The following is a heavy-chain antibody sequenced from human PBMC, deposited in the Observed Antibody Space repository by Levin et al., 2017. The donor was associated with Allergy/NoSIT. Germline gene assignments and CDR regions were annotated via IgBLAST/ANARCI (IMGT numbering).Heavy chain of an antibody. CDR3: ATAPHCSGGVCYISYSY. Sequence: GGSLRLSCAASGFTFSDHYMDWVRQAPGKGLEWVGRIRNKANSYTTEYAASVKGRFTISRDDSKNSLYLQMNSLKTEDTAVYYCATAPHCSGGVCYISYSYWGQGTLVTVSS. J-gene: IGHJ4*02. CDR1: GFTFSDHY. V-gene: IGHV3-72*01. CDR2: IRNKANSYTT. D-gene: IGHD2-8*02.